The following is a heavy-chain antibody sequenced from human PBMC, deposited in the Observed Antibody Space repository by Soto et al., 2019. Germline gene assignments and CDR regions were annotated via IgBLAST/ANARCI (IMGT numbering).Heavy chain of an antibody. Sequence: QVLLQQWGAGLLKPSETLSLTCAVYGGYLSGNYWTWIRQPPGKGLEWIGNINHSGSTIYNPSLKSRVTISVGTTNNQFFLELSSVTAADTAVYYCARARADYYGSENYYKGGFYYFDHWGPGTLVTVSS. D-gene: IGHD3-10*01. CDR1: GGYLSGNY. CDR3: ARARADYYGSENYYKGGFYYFDH. V-gene: IGHV4-34*01. CDR2: INHSGST. J-gene: IGHJ4*02.